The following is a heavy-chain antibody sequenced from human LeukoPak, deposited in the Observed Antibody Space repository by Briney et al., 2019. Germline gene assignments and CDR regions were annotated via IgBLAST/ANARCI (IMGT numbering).Heavy chain of an antibody. Sequence: QPGGSLRLSCAASGFTFSSYWMHWVRQAPGKGLEWVSYISGSSSVTYYADSVKGRFTISRDNAKNSLYLQMNRLRAEDTAVYYCARDLSSAWSILVDWGQGTLVTVSS. D-gene: IGHD6-19*01. CDR2: ISGSSSVT. J-gene: IGHJ4*02. CDR1: GFTFSSYW. CDR3: ARDLSSAWSILVD. V-gene: IGHV3-48*04.